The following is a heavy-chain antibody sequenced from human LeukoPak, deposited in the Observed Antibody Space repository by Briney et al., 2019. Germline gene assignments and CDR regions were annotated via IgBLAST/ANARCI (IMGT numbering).Heavy chain of an antibody. J-gene: IGHJ6*02. Sequence: ASVKVSCKASRYTFTSYYMHWVRQAPGQGLEWMGIINPSGGSTSYAQKFQGRVTMTRDTSTSTVYMELSSLRSEDTAVYYCARDSPVVPAAIFYYYYGMDVWGQGTTVTVSS. CDR3: ARDSPVVPAAIFYYYYGMDV. CDR1: RYTFTSYY. V-gene: IGHV1-46*01. D-gene: IGHD2-2*01. CDR2: INPSGGST.